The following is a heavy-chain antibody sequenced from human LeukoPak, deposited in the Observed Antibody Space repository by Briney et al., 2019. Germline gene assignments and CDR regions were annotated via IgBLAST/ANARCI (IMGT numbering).Heavy chain of an antibody. Sequence: GGSLRLSCAASGFTFSSYNMNWVRQAPGKGLEWVSYISSSSSTIYYADSVKGRFTISRDNAKNSLYLQMNSLRAEDTAVYYCARSVAGTLMDYWGQGTLVTVSS. CDR2: ISSSSSTI. CDR3: ARSVAGTLMDY. D-gene: IGHD6-19*01. J-gene: IGHJ4*02. V-gene: IGHV3-48*01. CDR1: GFTFSSYN.